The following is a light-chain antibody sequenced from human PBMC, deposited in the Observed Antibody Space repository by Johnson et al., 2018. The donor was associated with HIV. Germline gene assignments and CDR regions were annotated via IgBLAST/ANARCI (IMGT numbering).Light chain of an antibody. J-gene: IGLJ1*01. Sequence: QSVLTQPPSASGTPGQRVTISCSGSSSNIGSSPVNWYQQLPGTAPKLLIYRNNQRPSGVPDRFSGSKSGTSASLAISGLQAEDEADYYCATWDDTLNARYVFGTGTKVTVL. CDR3: ATWDDTLNARYV. V-gene: IGLV1-44*01. CDR1: SSNIGSSP. CDR2: RNN.